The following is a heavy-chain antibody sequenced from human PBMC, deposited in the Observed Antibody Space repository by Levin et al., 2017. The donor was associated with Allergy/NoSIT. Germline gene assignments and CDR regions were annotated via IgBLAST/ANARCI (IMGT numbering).Heavy chain of an antibody. V-gene: IGHV3-66*02. CDR1: GFTVSSNY. CDR2: IYSGGST. D-gene: IGHD1-1*01. Sequence: SCAASGFTVSSNYMSWVRQAPGKGLEWVSVIYSGGSTYYADSVKGRFTISRDNSKNTLYLQMNSLRAEDTAVYYCAGRTGTTGYWGQGTLVTVSS. J-gene: IGHJ4*02. CDR3: AGRTGTTGY.